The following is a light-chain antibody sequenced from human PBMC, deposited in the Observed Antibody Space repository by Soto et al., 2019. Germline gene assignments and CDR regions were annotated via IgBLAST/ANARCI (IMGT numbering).Light chain of an antibody. CDR1: QSVSSKY. Sequence: EIQLTQSPGTLSLSPGERATLTCRASQSVSSKYLAWYQQKPGRAHRVLIYGTSIRASGVPERFSGGGSGTDFTLTITRLEPEDFAVYYCQQYNSTPFTFGPGTKVDFK. CDR3: QQYNSTPFT. J-gene: IGKJ3*01. V-gene: IGKV3-20*01. CDR2: GTS.